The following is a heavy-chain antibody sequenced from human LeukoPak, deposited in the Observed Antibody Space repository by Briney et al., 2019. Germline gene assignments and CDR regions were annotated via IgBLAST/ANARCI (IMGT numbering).Heavy chain of an antibody. CDR1: GGSVSSNSAA. V-gene: IGHV6-1*01. CDR3: AREGHNWNYDCFDS. J-gene: IGHJ4*02. CDR2: TYYRSKWYN. Sequence: SQTLSLTCAIFGGSVSSNSAAWNWIRQSPSRGLEWLGRTYYRSKWYNDYAVSMKGRISISPDTSKNQLSLQMSSVTPEDTAVYYCAREGHNWNYDCFDSWGQGILVTVSS. D-gene: IGHD1-7*01.